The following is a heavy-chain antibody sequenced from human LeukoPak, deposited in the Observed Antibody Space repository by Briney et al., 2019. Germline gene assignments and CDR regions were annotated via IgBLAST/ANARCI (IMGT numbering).Heavy chain of an antibody. J-gene: IGHJ4*02. D-gene: IGHD6-19*01. V-gene: IGHV3-23*01. CDR1: GFTFSSYA. CDR2: ISGSGGST. Sequence: GGSLRLXCAASGFTFSSYAMSWVRQAPGKGLEWVSAISGSGGSTYYADSVKGRFTISRDKSKNTLYLQMNSLRAEDTAVYYCAKRLQQWTYYFDYWGQGTLVTVSS. CDR3: AKRLQQWTYYFDY.